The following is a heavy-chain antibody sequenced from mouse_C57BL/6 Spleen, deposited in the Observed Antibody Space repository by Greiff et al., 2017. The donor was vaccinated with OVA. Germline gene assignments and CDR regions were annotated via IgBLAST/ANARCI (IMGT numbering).Heavy chain of an antibody. CDR1: GFTFSSYG. CDR3: ARHDGNLAWFAY. J-gene: IGHJ3*01. Sequence: EVKVVESGGDLVKPGGSLKLSCAASGFTFSSYGMSWVRQTPDKRLEWVATISSGGSYTYYPDSVKGRFTISRDNAKNTLYLQMSSLKSEDTAMYYCARHDGNLAWFAYWGQGTLVTVSA. V-gene: IGHV5-6*01. CDR2: ISSGGSYT. D-gene: IGHD2-1*01.